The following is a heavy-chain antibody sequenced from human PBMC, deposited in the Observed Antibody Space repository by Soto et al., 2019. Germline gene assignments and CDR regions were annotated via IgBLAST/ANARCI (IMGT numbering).Heavy chain of an antibody. V-gene: IGHV1-69*01. CDR3: ARQFDYDTSGYYYAY. CDR2: ITPLFGTP. D-gene: IGHD3-22*01. Sequence: AVKVSCKHSGGTFIKYAFVCVLQAPAQGLEWMGGITPLFGTPNYAQRFHGRGTISADEVTTTAYMELRSMRSDDTGVYYCARQFDYDTSGYYYAYWGQGTLVTVSS. CDR1: GGTFIKYA. J-gene: IGHJ4*02.